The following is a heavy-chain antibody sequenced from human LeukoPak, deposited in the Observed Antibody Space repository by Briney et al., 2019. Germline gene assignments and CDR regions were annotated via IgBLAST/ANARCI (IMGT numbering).Heavy chain of an antibody. CDR1: GFTFSSHG. D-gene: IGHD3-9*01. CDR3: AKTHHYYDILTGYFDY. CDR2: IRYDGSNK. J-gene: IGHJ4*02. V-gene: IGHV3-30*02. Sequence: PGGSLRLSCAASGFTFSSHGMHWVRQAPGKGLEWVAFIRYDGSNKYYADSVKGRFTISRDNSKNTLYLQMNSLRAEDTAVYYCAKTHHYYDILTGYFDYWGQGTLVTVSS.